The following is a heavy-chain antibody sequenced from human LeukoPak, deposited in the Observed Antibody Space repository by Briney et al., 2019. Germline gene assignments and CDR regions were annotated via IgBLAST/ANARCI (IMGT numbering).Heavy chain of an antibody. Sequence: PGGSLRLSCAASGFTFSSYGMHWVRPAPGKGLEWVAVIWYDGSNKYYADSVKGRFTISRDNSKNTLYLQMNSLRAEDTAVYYCARDLVSYYYDSSGLDYWGQGTLVTVSS. CDR3: ARDLVSYYYDSSGLDY. J-gene: IGHJ4*02. D-gene: IGHD3-22*01. CDR1: GFTFSSYG. V-gene: IGHV3-33*01. CDR2: IWYDGSNK.